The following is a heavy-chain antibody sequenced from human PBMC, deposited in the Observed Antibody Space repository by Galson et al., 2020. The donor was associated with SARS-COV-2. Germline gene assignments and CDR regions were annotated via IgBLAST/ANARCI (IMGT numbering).Heavy chain of an antibody. CDR2: IYYSGST. CDR3: AGLGGITMVRGVTDGMDV. CDR1: GGSISSYY. Sequence: SETLSLTCTVSGGSISSYYWSWIRQPPGKGLEWIGYIYYSGSTNYNPSLKSRVTISVDTSKNQFSLKLSSVTAADTAVYYCAGLGGITMVRGVTDGMDVWGQGTTVTVSS. J-gene: IGHJ6*02. D-gene: IGHD3-10*01. V-gene: IGHV4-59*13.